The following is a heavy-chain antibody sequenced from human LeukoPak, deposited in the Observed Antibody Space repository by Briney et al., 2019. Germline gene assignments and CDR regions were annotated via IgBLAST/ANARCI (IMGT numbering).Heavy chain of an antibody. CDR1: GFTFSSYA. CDR3: ARVLSGYDY. J-gene: IGHJ4*02. D-gene: IGHD3-22*01. CDR2: ISSNGGST. Sequence: HSGGSLRLSCSASGFTFSSYAMHWVRQAPGKGLEYVSVISSNGGSTYYADSVKGRFTISRDNSKNTLYLQMGSLRAGDMAVYYCARVLSGYDYWGQGTLVTVSS. V-gene: IGHV3-64*02.